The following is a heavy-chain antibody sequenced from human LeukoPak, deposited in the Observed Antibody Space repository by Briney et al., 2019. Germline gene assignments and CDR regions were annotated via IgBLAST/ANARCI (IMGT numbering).Heavy chain of an antibody. D-gene: IGHD2/OR15-2a*01. CDR1: GGSISTYY. CDR3: ARDTLSWVDP. V-gene: IGHV4-4*07. Sequence: PSETLSLTCTVSGGSISTYYWSWIRQPAGKGLEWIGRIYTSGITNYNPSLKSRVTMSVDTSKNQFSLKLSSVTAADTAMYYCARDTLSWVDPWGQGTLVTVSS. CDR2: IYTSGIT. J-gene: IGHJ5*02.